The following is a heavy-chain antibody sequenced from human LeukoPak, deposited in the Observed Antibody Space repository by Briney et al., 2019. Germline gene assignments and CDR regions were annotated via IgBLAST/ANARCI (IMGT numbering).Heavy chain of an antibody. V-gene: IGHV1-2*02. CDR1: GYTFTGYY. Sequence: ASVKVSCKASGYTFTGYYMHWVRQAPGQGLEWMGWINPNSGGTNYAQKFQGRVTMTRDTSISTAYMELSRLRSDDTAVYYCAGLSSSGLYYFDYWGQGTLVTVSS. CDR2: INPNSGGT. CDR3: AGLSSSGLYYFDY. J-gene: IGHJ4*02. D-gene: IGHD6-6*01.